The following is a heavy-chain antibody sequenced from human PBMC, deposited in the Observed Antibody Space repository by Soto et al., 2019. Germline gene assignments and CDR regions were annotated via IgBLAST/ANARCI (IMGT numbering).Heavy chain of an antibody. CDR1: GDSISSYY. Sequence: PSETLSLTCTVSGDSISSYYWSWIRQPPGKGLEWIGNIYYSGSTNYNPSLKSRVTISVDTSKNRFSLKLSSVTAADTAVYYCASPLRYSNSWYGADNWFDPWGQGTQVTVSS. J-gene: IGHJ5*02. D-gene: IGHD6-13*01. CDR3: ASPLRYSNSWYGADNWFDP. V-gene: IGHV4-59*01. CDR2: IYYSGST.